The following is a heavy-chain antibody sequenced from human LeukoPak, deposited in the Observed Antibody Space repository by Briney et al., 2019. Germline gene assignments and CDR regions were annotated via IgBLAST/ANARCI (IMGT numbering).Heavy chain of an antibody. D-gene: IGHD3-22*01. CDR3: ARHVRRITMIVVAVGTGAFDI. J-gene: IGHJ3*02. CDR2: IYYSGST. V-gene: IGHV4-39*01. Sequence: PSETLSLTCTVSGGSISSSSYYWGWIRQPPGKGLEWIGSIYYSGSTYYNPSLKSRVTISVDTSKNQFSLKLSSVTAADTAVYYCARHVRRITMIVVAVGTGAFDIWGQGTMVIVSS. CDR1: GGSISSSSYY.